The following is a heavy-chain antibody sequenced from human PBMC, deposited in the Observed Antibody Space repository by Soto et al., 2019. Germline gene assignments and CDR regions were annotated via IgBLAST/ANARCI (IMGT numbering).Heavy chain of an antibody. CDR2: IDWDDDK. D-gene: IGHD1-1*01. Sequence: GSGPTLVNPTQTLTLTCTSSGFSLTTSGMRVSWTRQPPGKALEWLARIDWDDDKFYSTSLRTRLTISKDTSKNQVVLTMTNLDPVDTATYYCAKTGTDGSWFDPWGQGTLVTVSS. CDR1: GFSLTTSGMR. CDR3: AKTGTDGSWFDP. J-gene: IGHJ5*02. V-gene: IGHV2-70*04.